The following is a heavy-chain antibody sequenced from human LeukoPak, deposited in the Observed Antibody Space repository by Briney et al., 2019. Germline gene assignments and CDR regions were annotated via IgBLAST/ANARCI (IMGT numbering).Heavy chain of an antibody. CDR3: ARGGLRLGELSQKDWFDP. Sequence: SVKVSCKASGGTFSSYAISWVRQAPGQGLEWMGGIIPIFGTANYAQKFQGRVTITADESTSTAYMERSSMRSEYTAVYYCARGGLRLGELSQKDWFDPWGQGTLVTVSS. J-gene: IGHJ5*02. CDR1: GGTFSSYA. V-gene: IGHV1-69*13. CDR2: IIPIFGTA. D-gene: IGHD3-16*02.